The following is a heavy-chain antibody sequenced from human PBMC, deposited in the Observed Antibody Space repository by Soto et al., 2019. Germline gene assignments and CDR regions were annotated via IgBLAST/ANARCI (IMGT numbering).Heavy chain of an antibody. D-gene: IGHD6-19*01. CDR3: VKEGYMRSDWYGQFDY. CDR2: ISSYGADT. J-gene: IGHJ4*02. V-gene: IGHV3-64D*06. CDR1: GFTCNSYA. Sequence: EVQLVESGGTLVQPGGSLRLSCSASGFTCNSYAMHWVRQAPGKGLEFVSAISSYGADTYYADSVKGRFAISRDNSKNTLYLQMSSLRAEDTALYYCVKEGYMRSDWYGQFDYWGQGALVTVSS.